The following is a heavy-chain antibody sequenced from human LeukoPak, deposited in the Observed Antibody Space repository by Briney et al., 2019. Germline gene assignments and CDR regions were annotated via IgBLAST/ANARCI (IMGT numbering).Heavy chain of an antibody. CDR2: IKSKTDGGTT. CDR1: GFTFSNTW. D-gene: IGHD5-18*01. J-gene: IGHJ4*02. CDR3: TTVDTAMVPNLDY. V-gene: IGHV3-15*01. Sequence: GGSLRLSCAASGFTFSNTWMSWVRQAPGKGLEWVGRIKSKTDGGTTDYAAPVKGRFTISRDDSKNTLYPQMNSLKTEDTAVYYCTTVDTAMVPNLDYWGQGTLVTVSS.